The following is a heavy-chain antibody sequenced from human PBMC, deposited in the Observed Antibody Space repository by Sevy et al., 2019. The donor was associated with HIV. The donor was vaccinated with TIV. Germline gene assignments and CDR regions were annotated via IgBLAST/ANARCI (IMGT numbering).Heavy chain of an antibody. D-gene: IGHD3-3*01. J-gene: IGHJ6*02. V-gene: IGHV3-7*01. CDR1: GFTFSSYW. Sequence: GGSLRLSCAASGFTFSSYWMSGVRQAPGKGVEWVANIKQDGSEKYYGDSVKGRLTISRDNAKNSLYLQMNSLRAEDTAVYYCARDGVAYDFSFDYGMDVWGQGTTVTVSS. CDR3: ARDGVAYDFSFDYGMDV. CDR2: IKQDGSEK.